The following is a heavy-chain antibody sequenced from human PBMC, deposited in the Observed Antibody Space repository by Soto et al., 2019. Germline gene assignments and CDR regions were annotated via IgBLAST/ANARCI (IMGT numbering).Heavy chain of an antibody. CDR2: IVPIFGKA. J-gene: IGHJ4*02. V-gene: IGHV1-69*01. Sequence: QVQLVQSGPEVKKPGSSVKVSCKASGGTFSDSVTSWVRQAPGQGLEWMGGIVPIFGKANLAEKFQDRVTTTADESTSIAYMELSSLRSEDTAVYYCARGRDGSNYYFDYWGQGTLVTVSS. CDR1: GGTFSDSV. CDR3: ARGRDGSNYYFDY. D-gene: IGHD3-10*01.